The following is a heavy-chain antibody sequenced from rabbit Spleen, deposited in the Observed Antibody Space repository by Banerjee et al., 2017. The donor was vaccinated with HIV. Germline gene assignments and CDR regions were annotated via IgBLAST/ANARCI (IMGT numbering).Heavy chain of an antibody. D-gene: IGHD1-1*01. CDR1: GFSFSSSYW. V-gene: IGHV1S40*01. CDR3: ARDTSSSFSSYGMDL. CDR2: IYAGSSSGFT. J-gene: IGHJ6*01. Sequence: QSLEESGGDLVKPGASLTLTCTASGFSFSSSYWICWVRQAPGKGLEWIACIYAGSSSGFTYSATWAKGRFAISKTSSTTVTLQMTRLTAADTATYFCARDTSSSFSSYGMDLWGPGTLVTVS.